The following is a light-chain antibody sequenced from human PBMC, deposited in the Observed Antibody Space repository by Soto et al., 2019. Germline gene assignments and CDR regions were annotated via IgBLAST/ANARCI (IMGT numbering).Light chain of an antibody. CDR1: QAVGIR. CDR3: HQRRSWTRT. J-gene: IGKJ1*01. V-gene: IGKV3-11*01. Sequence: EIVLTQSPATLSSSPGERVTLSCRASQAVGIRLAWYQHKPGQAPRPLIYESSNRATGIPGRFSGSGSGTDFTLTISSLQNEDIAVYYCHQRRSWTRTFGQGTKVDIK. CDR2: ESS.